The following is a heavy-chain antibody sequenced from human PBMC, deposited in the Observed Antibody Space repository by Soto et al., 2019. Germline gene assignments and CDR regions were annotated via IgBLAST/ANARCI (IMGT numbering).Heavy chain of an antibody. V-gene: IGHV3-72*01. J-gene: IGHJ4*02. CDR3: TTEGALPGPDFDY. Sequence: EVQLVESGGGLVQPGGSLRLSCVASGFTFSDHYIDWVRQAPGKGMGWVGRTKDKANSYTAEYAASVKGRFTISRDDSKNPLYLQMNSMKTDDTAVYYCTTEGALPGPDFDYWGQGTLVTVSS. CDR1: GFTFSDHY. CDR2: TKDKANSYTA. D-gene: IGHD3-16*01.